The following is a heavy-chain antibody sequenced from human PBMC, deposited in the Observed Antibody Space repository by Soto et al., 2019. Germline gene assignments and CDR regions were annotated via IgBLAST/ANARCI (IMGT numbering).Heavy chain of an antibody. CDR1: GFTFISYS. J-gene: IGHJ3*02. Sequence: GGSLRLSGAASGFTFISYSMSWVRQAPGKGLEWVSYISNSGSIIHDADSVKGRFTISRDNAKNSLSLQMNSLRDEDTAVYYCVRVFASNSFDIWGQGTVVTVSS. CDR2: ISNSGSII. V-gene: IGHV3-48*02. CDR3: VRVFASNSFDI. D-gene: IGHD3-3*01.